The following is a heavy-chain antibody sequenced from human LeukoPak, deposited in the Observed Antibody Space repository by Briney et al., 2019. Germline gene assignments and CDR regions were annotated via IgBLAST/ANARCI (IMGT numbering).Heavy chain of an antibody. V-gene: IGHV3-30*04. D-gene: IGHD5-24*01. CDR3: ARASMATINYYYFYMDA. CDR2: ISFDGKKE. Sequence: GESLNISCEASGFRLIKYAMHWVRQAPGRGLEWVAVISFDGKKEFYADSVKGRFTISRDNSKNALFLQMNSLQTDDTAIYYCARASMATINYYYFYMDAWGKGTTVTVSS. J-gene: IGHJ6*03. CDR1: GFRLIKYA.